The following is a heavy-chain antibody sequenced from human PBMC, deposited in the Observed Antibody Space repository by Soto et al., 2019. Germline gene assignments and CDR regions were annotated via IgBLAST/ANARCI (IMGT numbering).Heavy chain of an antibody. Sequence: QLQLQESGPGLVKPSETLSLTCTVSGGSISSSSYYWGWIRQPPGKGLEWIGSIYYSGGTYYNPSLKSRVTISVDTSKNQFSLKLSSVTAADTAVYYCAQGSSSCFDYWGQGTLVTVSS. CDR1: GGSISSSSYY. D-gene: IGHD6-13*01. CDR2: IYYSGGT. J-gene: IGHJ4*02. CDR3: AQGSSSCFDY. V-gene: IGHV4-39*01.